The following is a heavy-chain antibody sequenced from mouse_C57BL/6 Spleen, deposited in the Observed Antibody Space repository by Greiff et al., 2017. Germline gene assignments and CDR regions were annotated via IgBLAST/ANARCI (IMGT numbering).Heavy chain of an antibody. D-gene: IGHD2-1*01. J-gene: IGHJ3*01. V-gene: IGHV1-22*01. CDR1: GYTFTDYN. CDR2: INPNNGGT. CDR3: ARSGGNYVEGVAY. Sequence: DVKLQESGPELVKPGASVKMSCKASGYTFTDYNMHWVKQSHGKSLEWIGYINPNNGGTSYNQKFKGKATLTANKSSSTSYLELRSLTSEDSAVYYCARSGGNYVEGVAYWGQGTLVTVSA.